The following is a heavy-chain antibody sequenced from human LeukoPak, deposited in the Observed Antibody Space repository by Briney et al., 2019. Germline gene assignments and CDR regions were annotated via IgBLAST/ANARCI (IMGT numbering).Heavy chain of an antibody. V-gene: IGHV4-39*01. CDR3: AILTDS. CDR2: IFHSGTT. J-gene: IGHJ4*02. Sequence: SETLSLTCTVTGGSISGSSFYWGWIRQPPGKGLEWIASIFHSGTTYYNPSLESRVTIAVDTSKNQFSLRLTSVTAADTAVYYCAILTDSWGQRTLDSPSS. CDR1: GGSISGSSFY.